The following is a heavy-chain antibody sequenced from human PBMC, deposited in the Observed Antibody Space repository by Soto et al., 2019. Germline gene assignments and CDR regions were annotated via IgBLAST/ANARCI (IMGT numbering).Heavy chain of an antibody. V-gene: IGHV4-4*07. J-gene: IGHJ4*02. CDR2: IYSSGST. D-gene: IGHD6-19*01. CDR3: ARGREGGSGWFVDY. CDR1: GGSISSYY. Sequence: SETLSLTCTVSGGSISSYYWNWIRQPAGKGLEWIGRIYSSGSTNYNPSLKSRVTMSVDTSKNQFSLKLTSVTAADTAVYYCARGREGGSGWFVDYWGQGTLVTVSS.